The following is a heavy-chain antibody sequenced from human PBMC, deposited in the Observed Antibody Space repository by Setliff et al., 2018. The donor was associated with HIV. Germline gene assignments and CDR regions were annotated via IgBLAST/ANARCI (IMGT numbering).Heavy chain of an antibody. J-gene: IGHJ6*03. D-gene: IGHD5-18*01. V-gene: IGHV3-7*05. CDR2: LNQDGINK. CDR3: VRVAYEYIYGYNNYYYMDV. Sequence: GGSLRLSCAASGLTFSNYWMHWVRQPPGRGLEWVATLNQDGINKYYVDSVRGRFTISRDNARNSLSLQMNSLGADDTAVYYCVRVAYEYIYGYNNYYYMDVWGKGTTVTVSS. CDR1: GLTFSNYW.